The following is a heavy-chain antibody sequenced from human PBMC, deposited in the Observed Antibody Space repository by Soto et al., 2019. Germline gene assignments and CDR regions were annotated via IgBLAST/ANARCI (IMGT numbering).Heavy chain of an antibody. V-gene: IGHV4-61*01. D-gene: IGHD6-13*01. CDR3: ARARAAGTRWNRGSWFDP. CDR2: IYHTGKT. Sequence: SETLSLTCDVSGTSVSSGSFYFHWIRQAPGKGLEWIGYIYHTGKTNYSPSLRSRTTISSDTSRNQFSLKLSSVTAADTAVYYCARARAAGTRWNRGSWFDPWGQGTLVTVSS. CDR1: GTSVSSGSFY. J-gene: IGHJ5*02.